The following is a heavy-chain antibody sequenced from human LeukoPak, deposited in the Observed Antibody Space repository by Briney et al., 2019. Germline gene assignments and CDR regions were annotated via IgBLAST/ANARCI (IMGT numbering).Heavy chain of an antibody. J-gene: IGHJ4*02. D-gene: IGHD3-16*01. CDR3: VRDGGRTSAGFRPHYFDY. CDR2: ISPSATII. CDR1: GFTFSDYE. V-gene: IGHV3-48*03. Sequence: GGSLRLSCAASGFTFSDYEMNWVRQAPGKGLEWDSYISPSATIIHYADAVKGRFTISRNNAENSLYLQMNSLRAVDTAVYYCVRDGGRTSAGFRPHYFDYWGQGALVTVSS.